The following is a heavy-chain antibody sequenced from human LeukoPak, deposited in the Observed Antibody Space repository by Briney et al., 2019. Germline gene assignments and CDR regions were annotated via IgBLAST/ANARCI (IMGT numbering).Heavy chain of an antibody. Sequence: GGSLRLSCAASGFTFSRYGMHWVRQVPGKGLEWVALIRYDGSKKDYGDSVKGRFTISRDNSKNTLHLQMNSLRAEDTAVYYCARTGDTERFDYWGQGTLVTVSS. CDR1: GFTFSRYG. D-gene: IGHD5-18*01. J-gene: IGHJ4*02. V-gene: IGHV3-33*01. CDR2: IRYDGSKK. CDR3: ARTGDTERFDY.